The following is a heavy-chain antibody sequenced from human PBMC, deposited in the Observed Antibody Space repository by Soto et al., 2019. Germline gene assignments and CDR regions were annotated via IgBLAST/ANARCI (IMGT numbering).Heavy chain of an antibody. Sequence: EVQLVESGGGLVQPGGSLRLSCAASGFTFSSYDMHWVRQATGKGLEWVSAIGTAGDTYYPGSVKGRFTISRENAKNSLYRQMHGLRAGVTAVYYCAKGGSSAAFDIWGQGTMVAVSS. CDR3: AKGGSSAAFDI. J-gene: IGHJ3*02. D-gene: IGHD6-6*01. V-gene: IGHV3-13*01. CDR2: IGTAGDT. CDR1: GFTFSSYD.